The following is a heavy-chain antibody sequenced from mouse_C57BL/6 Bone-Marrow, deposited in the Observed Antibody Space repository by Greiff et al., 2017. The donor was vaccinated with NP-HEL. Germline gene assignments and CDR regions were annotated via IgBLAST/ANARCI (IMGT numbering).Heavy chain of an antibody. Sequence: EVQLQQSGTVLARPGASVKMSCKTSGYTFTSYWMHWVKQRPGQGLEWIGAIYPGNSDTSYNQKFKGKAKLTAVTSASTAYMELSSLTNEDSAVYYCSGNSNYEWYFDVWGTGTTVTVSS. CDR3: SGNSNYEWYFDV. V-gene: IGHV1-5*01. CDR1: GYTFTSYW. J-gene: IGHJ1*03. D-gene: IGHD2-5*01. CDR2: IYPGNSDT.